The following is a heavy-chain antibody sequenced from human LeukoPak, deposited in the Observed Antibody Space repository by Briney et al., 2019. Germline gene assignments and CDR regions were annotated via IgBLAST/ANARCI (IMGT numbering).Heavy chain of an antibody. J-gene: IGHJ4*02. Sequence: ASVKVSCKVSGYTLTELSIHWVRQAPGKGLEWMGGFDPEDGETIYAQKFQGRVTMTEDTSTDTAYMELSSLRSEDTAVYYCAKGSGGSGSYSKYYFDYWGQGTLVTVSS. D-gene: IGHD3-10*01. CDR2: FDPEDGET. CDR1: GYTLTELS. V-gene: IGHV1-24*01. CDR3: AKGSGGSGSYSKYYFDY.